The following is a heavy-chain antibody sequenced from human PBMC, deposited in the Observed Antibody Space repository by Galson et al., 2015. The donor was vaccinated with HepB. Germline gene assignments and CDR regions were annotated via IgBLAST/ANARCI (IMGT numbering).Heavy chain of an antibody. CDR2: IYHSGSA. CDR1: GGSISSGGHY. V-gene: IGHV4-31*03. CDR3: ARGTSGVGGPDD. D-gene: IGHD2-8*01. J-gene: IGHJ4*01. Sequence: LSLTCTVSGGSISSGGHYRNWIRQHPGKGLEWIGYIYHSGSAYYNPTLKSRLIMSVDTSKNQFSLILSSVTAADTAVYYCARGTSGVGGPDDWGQGTLVTVSS.